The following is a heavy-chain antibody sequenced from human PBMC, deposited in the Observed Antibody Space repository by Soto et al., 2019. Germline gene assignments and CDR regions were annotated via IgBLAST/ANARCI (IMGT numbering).Heavy chain of an antibody. J-gene: IGHJ5*02. CDR3: ARGSRQLPDSWFDP. Sequence: QVQLVQSGAEVREPGASMRVSCKAPSGYTFSTYGFNWVRQAPGQGLEWMGWISAYNGNTYYAQKFQGRVTMTTDTSTSTAYMELRSLRSDDTAVYYCARGSRQLPDSWFDPWGQGTLVTVSS. D-gene: IGHD2-2*01. V-gene: IGHV1-18*01. CDR1: GYTFSTYG. CDR2: ISAYNGNT.